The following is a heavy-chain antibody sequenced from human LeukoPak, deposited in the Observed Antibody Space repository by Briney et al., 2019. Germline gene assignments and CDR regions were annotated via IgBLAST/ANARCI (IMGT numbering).Heavy chain of an antibody. J-gene: IGHJ6*03. CDR1: GYTFNSYG. Sequence: ASVKVSCKASGYTFNSYGISWVRQAPGQGLEWMGWINPNSGVANYAQKLQGRVTITRDTSIDTAYMQLSRLRSDDTAVYYCAKDRYGDYEAPFHYYMDAWGRGTTVTVSS. CDR2: INPNSGVA. V-gene: IGHV1-2*02. CDR3: AKDRYGDYEAPFHYYMDA. D-gene: IGHD5-12*01.